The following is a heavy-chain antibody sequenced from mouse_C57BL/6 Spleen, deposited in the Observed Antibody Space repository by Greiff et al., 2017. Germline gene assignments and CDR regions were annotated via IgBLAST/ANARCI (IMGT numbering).Heavy chain of an antibody. CDR2: IWGGGST. V-gene: IGHV2-9*01. J-gene: IGHJ4*01. CDR3: ARITTAPGPAMDY. CDR1: GFSLTSYG. D-gene: IGHD1-2*01. Sequence: VKLMESGPGLVAPSQSLSITCTVSGFSLTSYGVDWVRQPPGKGLEWLGVIWGGGSTNYNSALMSRLSISKDNSKSQVFLKMNSLQTDDTAMYYCARITTAPGPAMDYWGQGTSVTVSS.